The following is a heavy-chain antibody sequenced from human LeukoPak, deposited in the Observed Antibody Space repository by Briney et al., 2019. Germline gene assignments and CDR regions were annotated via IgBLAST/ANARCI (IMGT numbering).Heavy chain of an antibody. Sequence: GGSLRLSCAASGFTFSEYYINWLRQAPGKGLVWVSHISSSGRLMQYADSVRGRFTITRDNAQNFMSLQMNNLKPEDTAVYYCARDTNNGLDVWGRGTTVTVSS. V-gene: IGHV3-11*01. J-gene: IGHJ6*02. CDR1: GFTFSEYY. D-gene: IGHD1-14*01. CDR3: ARDTNNGLDV. CDR2: ISSSGRLM.